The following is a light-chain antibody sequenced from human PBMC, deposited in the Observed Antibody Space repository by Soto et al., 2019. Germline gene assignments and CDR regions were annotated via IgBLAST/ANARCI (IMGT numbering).Light chain of an antibody. Sequence: QSVVTQPPSASGTPGQGVTISCSGSSSNIGAGYDVHWYQQLPGTAPKLLIYGNSNRPSGVPDRFSGSKSGTSASLAITGLQAEDEADYYCQSYDSSLSGFVFGGGTQLTVL. J-gene: IGLJ2*01. V-gene: IGLV1-40*01. CDR1: SSNIGAGYD. CDR2: GNS. CDR3: QSYDSSLSGFV.